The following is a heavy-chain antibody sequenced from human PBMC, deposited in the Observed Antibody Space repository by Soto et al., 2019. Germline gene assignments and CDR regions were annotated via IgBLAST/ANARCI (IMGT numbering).Heavy chain of an antibody. J-gene: IGHJ4*01. CDR3: ARHIPIDNILGFDY. D-gene: IGHD2-21*01. V-gene: IGHV4-31*03. Sequence: SETLSLTCTVSGGSISSGGYYWSWIRQHPGKGLEWIGYIYYSGSTYYNPSLKSRVTISVDTSKNQFSLKLSSVTAADTAVYYCARHIPIDNILGFDYWGHGTLVTVSS. CDR2: IYYSGST. CDR1: GGSISSGGYY.